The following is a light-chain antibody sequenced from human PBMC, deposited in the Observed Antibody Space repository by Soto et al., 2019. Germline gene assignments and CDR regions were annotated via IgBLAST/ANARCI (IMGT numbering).Light chain of an antibody. V-gene: IGLV1-40*01. CDR1: SSNIGAGFD. Sequence: QSVLTQPPSVSGAPGQRVTISCTGSSSNIGAGFDVHWYHQIPGTAPKLLIYGNSNRPSGVPDRFSGSKSGTSASLAINGLQAEDEAHDYCQSYDNSLSGSWVFGGGTKLTVL. CDR3: QSYDNSLSGSWV. CDR2: GNS. J-gene: IGLJ3*02.